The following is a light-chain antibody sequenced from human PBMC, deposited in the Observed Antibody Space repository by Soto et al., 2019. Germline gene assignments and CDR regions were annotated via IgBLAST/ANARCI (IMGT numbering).Light chain of an antibody. CDR1: SSDVGTYNL. Sequence: QSALTQPASVSGSPGQSITISCTGTSSDVGTYNLVSWYQRHPGKVPKLIIYEVTKRPSGVSNRFSGSKSDNTASLAISGLKAENEATYYCCSYVGSSTLVFGGGTKLTVL. V-gene: IGLV2-23*02. CDR2: EVT. J-gene: IGLJ2*01. CDR3: CSYVGSSTLV.